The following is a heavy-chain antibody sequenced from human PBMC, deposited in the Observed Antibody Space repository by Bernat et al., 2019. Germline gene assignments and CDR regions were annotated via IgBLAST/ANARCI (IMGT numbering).Heavy chain of an antibody. CDR2: IYYSGST. J-gene: IGHJ4*02. Sequence: QVQLQESGPGLVKPSQTLSLTCTVSCGSISSGGYYWIWIRQHPGKGLEWIGYIYYSGSTYYNPSLKSRVTISVDTSKNQFSLKLSSVTAADTAGYYCARGATMVRGAWSDYWGQGTLESVS. CDR3: ARGATMVRGAWSDY. D-gene: IGHD3-10*01. V-gene: IGHV4-31*03. CDR1: CGSISSGGYY.